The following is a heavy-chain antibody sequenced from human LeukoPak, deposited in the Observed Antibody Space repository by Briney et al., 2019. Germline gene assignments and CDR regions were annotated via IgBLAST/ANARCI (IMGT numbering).Heavy chain of an antibody. D-gene: IGHD6-13*01. J-gene: IGHJ4*02. CDR2: ISRLGDTI. Sequence: GGSLRLSCAASGFTFTDYFMGWIRQAPGKGLEWVSHISRLGDTIDYADSVKGRFTISRDNAKNSLYLQMNSLRAEDTAVYYCAKDILAAAGTGSSVDYWGQGTLVTVSS. CDR3: AKDILAAAGTGSSVDY. CDR1: GFTFTDYF. V-gene: IGHV3-11*01.